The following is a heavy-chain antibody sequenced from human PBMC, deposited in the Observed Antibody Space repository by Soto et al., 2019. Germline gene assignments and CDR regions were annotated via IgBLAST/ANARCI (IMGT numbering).Heavy chain of an antibody. CDR1: GFTFSSYS. CDR3: ARDLDEGSFYYYYAMDA. V-gene: IGHV3-21*01. D-gene: IGHD6-6*01. J-gene: IGHJ6*02. CDR2: ISSSSRYI. Sequence: GGSLRLSCAASGFTFSSYSMNWVRQAPGKGLEWVSSISSSSRYIYYADSVKGRFTISGDNAKNSLYLQMNSLRAEDTAVYYCARDLDEGSFYYYYAMDAWGQGTTVTVSS.